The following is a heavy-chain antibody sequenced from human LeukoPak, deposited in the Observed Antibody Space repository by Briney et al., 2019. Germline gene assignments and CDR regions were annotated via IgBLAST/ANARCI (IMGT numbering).Heavy chain of an antibody. Sequence: GGSLILSCAASGLTFSGFHMQWVRQAPGKGLEWVAFIRYDGSNKYYVDSVKGRFTISRDNSKNTLFLQMNNLRAEDTAVYYCAIDLSLYYYDSSGYFYSWGQGTLVTVSS. CDR2: IRYDGSNK. D-gene: IGHD3-22*01. CDR3: AIDLSLYYYDSSGYFYS. V-gene: IGHV3-30*02. J-gene: IGHJ4*02. CDR1: GLTFSGFH.